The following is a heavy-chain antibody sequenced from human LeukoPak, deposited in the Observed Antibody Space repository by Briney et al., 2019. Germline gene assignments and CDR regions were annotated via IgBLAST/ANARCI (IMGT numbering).Heavy chain of an antibody. CDR3: ARSGMWFSTND. Sequence: ASVKVSCKASGYTFTGYYMHWVRQAPGQGLEWMGMINPSISSRTYAQKFQGRVTVTSDTSTSTVYMEVSSLRSEDTAIYYCARSGMWFSTNDWGQGTLVTVSS. V-gene: IGHV1-46*01. D-gene: IGHD2-21*01. CDR1: GYTFTGYY. J-gene: IGHJ4*02. CDR2: INPSISSR.